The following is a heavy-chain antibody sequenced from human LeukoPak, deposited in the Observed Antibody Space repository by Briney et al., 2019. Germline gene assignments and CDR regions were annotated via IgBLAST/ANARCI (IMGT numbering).Heavy chain of an antibody. CDR1: GGSISSSNW. CDR3: ARGGVAVAGPLRYYFDY. V-gene: IGHV4-4*02. D-gene: IGHD6-19*01. CDR2: IYHSGST. J-gene: IGHJ4*02. Sequence: SGTLSLTCAVSGGSISSSNWWSWVRQPPGKGLEWIGEIYHSGSTNYNPSLKSRVTISVDKSKNQFSLKLSSVTAADTAVYYCARGGVAVAGPLRYYFDYWGQGTLVTVSS.